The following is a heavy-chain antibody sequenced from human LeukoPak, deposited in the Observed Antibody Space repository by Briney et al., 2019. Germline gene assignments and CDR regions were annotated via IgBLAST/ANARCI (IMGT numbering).Heavy chain of an antibody. CDR1: GYAFTGYY. Sequence: GASVKVSCKASGYAFTGYYMHWVRQAPGQGLEWMGWINPNSGGTNYAQKFQGRVTMTRGTSISTAYMELSRLRSDDTAVYYCARDRVGAPSGYWGQGTLVTVSS. CDR3: ARDRVGAPSGY. CDR2: INPNSGGT. D-gene: IGHD1-26*01. J-gene: IGHJ4*02. V-gene: IGHV1-2*02.